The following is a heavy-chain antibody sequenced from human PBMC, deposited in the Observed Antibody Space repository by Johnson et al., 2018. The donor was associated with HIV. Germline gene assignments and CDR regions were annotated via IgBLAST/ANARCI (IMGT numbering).Heavy chain of an antibody. V-gene: IGHV3-30*18. CDR2: ISYDGSNK. D-gene: IGHD5-12*01. Sequence: VQLVESGGGVVQPGRSLRLSCAASGFTFSSYGMHWVRQAPGKGLEWVAVISYDGSNKYYADSVKGRFTISRDNSKNTLYLQMNSLRAEDTAVYYCAKGKHIVATTNGAFDVWGQGTMVTVSS. J-gene: IGHJ3*01. CDR3: AKGKHIVATTNGAFDV. CDR1: GFTFSSYG.